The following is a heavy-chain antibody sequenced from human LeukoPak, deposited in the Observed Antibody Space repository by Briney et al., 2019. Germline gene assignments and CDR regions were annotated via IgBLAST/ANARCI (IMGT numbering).Heavy chain of an antibody. CDR1: GFTFSSYS. J-gene: IGHJ4*02. D-gene: IGHD6-13*01. V-gene: IGHV3-48*01. CDR2: ISSSSSTI. Sequence: GGSLRLSCAASGFTFSSYSMNWVRQAPGKGLEWVSYISSSSSTIYYADSVKGRFTISRDNAKNSLYLQMNSLRAEDTAVYYCARGYSSWAEYLDYWGQGTLVTVSS. CDR3: ARGYSSWAEYLDY.